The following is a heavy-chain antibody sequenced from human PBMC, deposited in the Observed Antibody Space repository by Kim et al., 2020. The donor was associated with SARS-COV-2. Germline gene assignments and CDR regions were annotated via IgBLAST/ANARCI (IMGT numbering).Heavy chain of an antibody. V-gene: IGHV1-46*01. CDR3: ARGGRSYGSGSYPTD. CDR2: INPRGDST. CDR1: GYTFTSYY. J-gene: IGHJ4*02. Sequence: ASVKVSCKASGYTFTSYYMHWVRQAPGQGLEWMGIINPRGDSTSYAQKLQGRVSMTRDTSTTTVYMELSSLRSEDTAVYYCARGGRSYGSGSYPTDWGQGTLVTVSS. D-gene: IGHD3-10*01.